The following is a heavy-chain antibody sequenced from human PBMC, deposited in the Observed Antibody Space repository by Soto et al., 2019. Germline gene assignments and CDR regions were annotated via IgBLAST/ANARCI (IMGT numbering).Heavy chain of an antibody. CDR2: MNPNSGNT. CDR3: ARGYEAVAGTFWFDP. Sequence: ASVKVSCKASGYTFTRHYMHWVRQAPGQGLEWMGWMNPNSGNTGYAQKFQGRVTMTRNTSISTAYMELSSLRSEDTAVYYCARGYEAVAGTFWFDPWGQGTLVTVSS. J-gene: IGHJ5*02. D-gene: IGHD6-19*01. CDR1: GYTFTRHY. V-gene: IGHV1-8*01.